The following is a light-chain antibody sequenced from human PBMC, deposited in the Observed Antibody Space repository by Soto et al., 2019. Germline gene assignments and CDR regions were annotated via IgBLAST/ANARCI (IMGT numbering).Light chain of an antibody. Sequence: QSALTQPASVSGSPGQSITISCTGTSSDVGGYNYVSWYQQHPDKAPKLVIYEVTNRPSGVSFRFSGSKSGNTASLTISGLQPEDEADYYCSSYTSTSTLYVFGTGTKLTVL. V-gene: IGLV2-14*01. CDR2: EVT. CDR3: SSYTSTSTLYV. J-gene: IGLJ1*01. CDR1: SSDVGGYNY.